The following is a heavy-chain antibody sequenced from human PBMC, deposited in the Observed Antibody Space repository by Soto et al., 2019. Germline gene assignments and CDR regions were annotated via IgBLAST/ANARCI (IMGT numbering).Heavy chain of an antibody. CDR1: GYTFTSYY. J-gene: IGHJ5*02. V-gene: IGHV1-46*01. Sequence: ASVKVSCKASGYTFTSYYIHWVRQAPGQGLEWMGIINPSDGSTGYAQKFQGRVTMTRDTSTSTAYMELSSLRSEDTAVYYCARDRKFGVRSQKYWFDPWGQGTMVTVSS. D-gene: IGHD3-16*01. CDR2: INPSDGST. CDR3: ARDRKFGVRSQKYWFDP.